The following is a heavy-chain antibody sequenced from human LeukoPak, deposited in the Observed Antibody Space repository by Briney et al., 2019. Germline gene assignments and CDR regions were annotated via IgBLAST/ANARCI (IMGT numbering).Heavy chain of an antibody. Sequence: PGGSLRLSCAASGFTFSSYRMNWVRQAPGKGLEWVSYISSSSSTIYYADSVKGRFTISRDNAKNSLYLQMNSLRAEDTAVYYCARATYCSSTSCYINYFDYWGQGTLVTVSS. V-gene: IGHV3-48*01. CDR1: GFTFSSYR. CDR3: ARATYCSSTSCYINYFDY. J-gene: IGHJ4*02. CDR2: ISSSSSTI. D-gene: IGHD2-2*02.